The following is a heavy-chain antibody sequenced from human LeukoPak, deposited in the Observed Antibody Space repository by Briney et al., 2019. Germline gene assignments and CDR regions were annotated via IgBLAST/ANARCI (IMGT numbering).Heavy chain of an antibody. J-gene: IGHJ4*02. CDR3: AKTSVSSGWPELFDF. D-gene: IGHD6-19*01. Sequence: PGGSLRLSCAASEFTFDSYAMNWVRQAPGKGLEWVSAISGSGANKYYANSVKGRFTISRDNSKSTLFLQMDSLRAEDTAIYYCAKTSVSSGWPELFDFWGQGTLVTVSS. V-gene: IGHV3-23*01. CDR1: EFTFDSYA. CDR2: ISGSGANK.